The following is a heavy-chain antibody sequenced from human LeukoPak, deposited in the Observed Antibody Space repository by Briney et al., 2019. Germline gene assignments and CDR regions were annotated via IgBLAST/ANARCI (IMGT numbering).Heavy chain of an antibody. Sequence: GGSLRLSCAATGFTFSSYAMSWVRQAPGKGLEWVSAISGSGGSTYYADSVKGRFTISRDNSKNTLYLQMNSLRAEDTAVYYCAKETRSGYDSPSPTNALDYWGQGTLVTVSS. CDR1: GFTFSSYA. J-gene: IGHJ4*02. V-gene: IGHV3-23*01. CDR2: ISGSGGST. CDR3: AKETRSGYDSPSPTNALDY. D-gene: IGHD5-12*01.